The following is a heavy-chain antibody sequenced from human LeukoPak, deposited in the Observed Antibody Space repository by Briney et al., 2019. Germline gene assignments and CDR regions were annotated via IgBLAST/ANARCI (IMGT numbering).Heavy chain of an antibody. J-gene: IGHJ5*02. CDR2: ITPIFGTA. Sequence: ASVKVSCKASGGTFSSYDISWVRQAPGQGLEWMGGITPIFGTANYAQKFQGRVTITADESTSTAYMELSSLRSEDTAVYYCARSQEDCSSTSCYSWFDPWGQGTLVTVSS. CDR3: ARSQEDCSSTSCYSWFDP. D-gene: IGHD2-2*01. CDR1: GGTFSSYD. V-gene: IGHV1-69*13.